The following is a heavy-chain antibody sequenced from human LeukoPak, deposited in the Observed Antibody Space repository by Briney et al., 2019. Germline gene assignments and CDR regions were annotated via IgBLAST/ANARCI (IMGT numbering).Heavy chain of an antibody. CDR1: GYTFTSYD. V-gene: IGHV1-8*01. D-gene: IGHD6-19*01. CDR2: MNPNSGNT. J-gene: IGHJ4*02. CDR3: ARGRSIAVAGTSRNLNY. Sequence: ASVKVSCKASGYTFTSYDINWVRQATGQGLEWMGWMNPNSGNTGYAQKFQGRVTMTRNTSISTAYMELSSLRSEDTAVYHCARGRSIAVAGTSRNLNYWGQGTLVTVSS.